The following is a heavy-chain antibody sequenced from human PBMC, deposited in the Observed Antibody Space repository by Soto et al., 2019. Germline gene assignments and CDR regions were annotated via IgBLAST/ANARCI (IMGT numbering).Heavy chain of an antibody. CDR1: VGCISSGHYY. D-gene: IGHD1-26*01. J-gene: IGHJ6*02. V-gene: IGHV4-30-4*01. Sequence: PCLTCSVFVGCISSGHYYWRWIRQPPGKGLGWIGNIYYSGNTYYNPSLKSRLIISIDTSKTLYSLKVGSGTAADTALYYLATSSLHAMDVWGQGTMVTVSS. CDR3: ATSSLHAMDV. CDR2: IYYSGNT.